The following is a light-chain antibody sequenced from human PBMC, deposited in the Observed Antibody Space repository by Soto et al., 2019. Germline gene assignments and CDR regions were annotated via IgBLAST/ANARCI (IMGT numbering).Light chain of an antibody. CDR2: QAS. Sequence: DIPMTQSPSPLSASVGDRVTITSAASQSISSWLACYQQKPGKAPKVLMYQASSVQTGVPSSVRGSGSGTDFTLTICSVQADDFATYYCQQYNSYQFTFDQGTKLEIK. CDR1: QSISSW. J-gene: IGKJ2*01. V-gene: IGKV1-5*03. CDR3: QQYNSYQFT.